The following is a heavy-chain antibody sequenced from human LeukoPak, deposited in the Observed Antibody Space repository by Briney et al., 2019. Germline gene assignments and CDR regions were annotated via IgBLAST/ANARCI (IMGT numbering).Heavy chain of an antibody. J-gene: IGHJ6*04. D-gene: IGHD2-15*01. CDR3: ARALGYCSGGSCYKGGYYYYGMDV. V-gene: IGHV4-31*03. Sequence: SQTLSLTCTVSGGSISSGGYYWSWIRQHPGKGLEWIGYIYYSGSTYYNPSPKSRVTISVDTSKNQFSLKLSSVTAADTAVYYCARALGYCSGGSCYKGGYYYYGMDVWGKGTTVTVSS. CDR1: GGSISSGGYY. CDR2: IYYSGST.